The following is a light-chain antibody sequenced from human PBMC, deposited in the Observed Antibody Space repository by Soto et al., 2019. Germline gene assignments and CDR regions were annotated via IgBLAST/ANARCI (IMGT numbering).Light chain of an antibody. CDR2: DAS. CDR1: QSVKTF. V-gene: IGKV3-11*01. CDR3: QQRSNWPPIT. Sequence: EIVLTQSPATLSLSPWERAXLSXXXSQSVKTFLVWYQKXPGQAXXLXXYDASHRAAGIPARFSGSGFGTDFTLTISSLEPEDAAVYYCQQRSNWPPITFCQGTRLEIK. J-gene: IGKJ5*01.